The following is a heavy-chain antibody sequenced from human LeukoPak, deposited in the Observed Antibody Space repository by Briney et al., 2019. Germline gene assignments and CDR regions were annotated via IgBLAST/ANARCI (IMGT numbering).Heavy chain of an antibody. CDR3: ARDRVDGYNYYFDY. CDR1: GGSISGCY. CDR2: IYYSGST. J-gene: IGHJ4*02. Sequence: PSETLSHTCTVSGGSISGCYWSWIRQPPGKGLEWIGYIYYSGSTNYNPSLKSRVTISVDTSKSQFSLKLSSVTAADTAVYYCARDRVDGYNYYFDYWGRGTLVTVSS. D-gene: IGHD5-24*01. V-gene: IGHV4-59*01.